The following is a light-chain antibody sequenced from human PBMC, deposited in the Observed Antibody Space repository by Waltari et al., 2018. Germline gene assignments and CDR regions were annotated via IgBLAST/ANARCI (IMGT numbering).Light chain of an antibody. CDR2: GAS. V-gene: IGKV1-6*01. Sequence: AVQMTQSPSSLSAYLGARISITCRARQDIKHDLGWYQHQSGTAPKLLIFGASTLQRGVPSRFSGSGSGTGFTLTISNLQPADSATYYCLQHSNYPWTFGQGTKAEI. CDR3: LQHSNYPWT. J-gene: IGKJ1*01. CDR1: QDIKHD.